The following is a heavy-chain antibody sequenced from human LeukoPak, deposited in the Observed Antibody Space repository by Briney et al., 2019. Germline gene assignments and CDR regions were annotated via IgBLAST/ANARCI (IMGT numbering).Heavy chain of an antibody. V-gene: IGHV1-69*05. CDR1: GGTFISYA. J-gene: IGHJ6*03. CDR3: ATGYSGYDSADYYYYYMDV. D-gene: IGHD5-12*01. CDR2: IVPIFGTA. Sequence: SVKVSCKASGGTFISYAISWVRQAPGQGLEWMGGIVPIFGTANYAQKFQGRVTITTDESTSTAYMELSSLRSEDTAVYYCATGYSGYDSADYYYYYMDVWGKGTTVTVSS.